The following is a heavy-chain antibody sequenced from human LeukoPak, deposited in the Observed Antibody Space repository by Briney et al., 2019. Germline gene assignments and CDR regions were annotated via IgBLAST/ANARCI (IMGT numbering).Heavy chain of an antibody. Sequence: GGSXXLSXAXXGFTFSNAWMSWVRQAPGKGLEWVGRIKSKTDGGTTDYAAPVKCRFTISRDDSKNTLYLQMNSLKTEDTAVYYCTTEIVVVLDDAFDIWGQGTMVTVSS. CDR3: TTEIVVVLDDAFDI. J-gene: IGHJ3*02. D-gene: IGHD3-22*01. V-gene: IGHV3-15*01. CDR1: GFTFSNAW. CDR2: IKSKTDGGTT.